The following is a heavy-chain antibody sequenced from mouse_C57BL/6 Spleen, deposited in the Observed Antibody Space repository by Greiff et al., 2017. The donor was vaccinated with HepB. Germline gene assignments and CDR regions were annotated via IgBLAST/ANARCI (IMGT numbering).Heavy chain of an antibody. CDR2: INPYNGGT. V-gene: IGHV1-19*01. J-gene: IGHJ2*01. CDR1: GYTFTDYY. D-gene: IGHD1-1*01. CDR3: ARKDYGKGDYFDY. Sequence: VQLQQSGPVLVKPGASVKMSCKASGYTFTDYYMNWVKQSHGKSLEWIGVINPYNGGTSYNQKFKGKATLTVDKSSSTAYMELNSLTSEDSAVYYCARKDYGKGDYFDYWGQGTTLTVSS.